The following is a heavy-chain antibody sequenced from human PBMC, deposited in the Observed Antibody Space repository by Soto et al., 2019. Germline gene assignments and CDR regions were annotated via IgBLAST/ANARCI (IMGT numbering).Heavy chain of an antibody. D-gene: IGHD1-26*01. V-gene: IGHV3-9*01. CDR1: GFTFDDYA. J-gene: IGHJ4*02. Sequence: EVQLVESGGGLVQPGRSLRLSCAASGFTFDDYAMQWVRQAPGKGLEWVSGISWNSGSIGYADSVKGRFTISRDNAKNSLYLQMNSLRAEDTALYYCARATSLLGYFDYWGQGTLVTVSS. CDR2: ISWNSGSI. CDR3: ARATSLLGYFDY.